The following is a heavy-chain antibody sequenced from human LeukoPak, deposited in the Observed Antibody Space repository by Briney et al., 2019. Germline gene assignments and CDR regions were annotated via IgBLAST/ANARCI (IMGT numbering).Heavy chain of an antibody. D-gene: IGHD2-2*01. Sequence: SETLSLTCTVSGGSISSYYWGWIRQPPGKGLEWIGSIYYSGSTYYNPSLKSRVTISVDTSKNQFSLKLSSVTAADTAVYYCARGGAYCSSTSCPRYYGMDVWGQGTTVTVSS. J-gene: IGHJ6*02. CDR1: GGSISSYY. CDR2: IYYSGST. CDR3: ARGGAYCSSTSCPRYYGMDV. V-gene: IGHV4-39*01.